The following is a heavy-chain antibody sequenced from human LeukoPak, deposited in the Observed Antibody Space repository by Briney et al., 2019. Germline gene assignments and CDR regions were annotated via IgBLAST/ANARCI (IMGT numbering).Heavy chain of an antibody. Sequence: SVKVSCKASGGTFSSYAISWVRQAPGQGLEWMGGIIPIFGTANYAQKFQGRVTITTDESTSTAYMELSSLRSEDTAVYYCARSVGGSYFGARYNWFDPWGQGTLVTVSS. CDR3: ARSVGGSYFGARYNWFDP. CDR2: IIPIFGTA. D-gene: IGHD1-26*01. CDR1: GGTFSSYA. V-gene: IGHV1-69*05. J-gene: IGHJ5*02.